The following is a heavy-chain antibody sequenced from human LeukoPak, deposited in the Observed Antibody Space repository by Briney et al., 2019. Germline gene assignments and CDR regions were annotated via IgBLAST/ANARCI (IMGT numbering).Heavy chain of an antibody. J-gene: IGHJ3*01. CDR1: GFTFSDYG. Sequence: GRSLTLSCAASGFTFSDYGMHWVRQAPGKGLEWVATIWYDGGNRYYADSVEGRFTIPRDNSKHTLYLQMNSLTAEDTAVYYCARDRDSGTYHDAFDLWGQGTMVTVSS. CDR2: IWYDGGNR. V-gene: IGHV3-33*01. D-gene: IGHD3-10*01. CDR3: ARDRDSGTYHDAFDL.